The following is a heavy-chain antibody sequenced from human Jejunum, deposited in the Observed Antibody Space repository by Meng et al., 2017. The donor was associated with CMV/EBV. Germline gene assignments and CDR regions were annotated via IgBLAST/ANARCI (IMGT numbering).Heavy chain of an antibody. V-gene: IGHV3-53*01. J-gene: IGHJ4*02. CDR2: IDTDGKT. CDR1: GFIVSRHY. D-gene: IGHD3-3*01. Sequence: EVQLVEAGGGLFQPGGSLRLSCAASGFIVSRHYMSWVRQAPGKGLEWVSVIDTDGKTYYADSVKGRFAISRDNSKNTLYLQMSSLRVEDTAVYSCADIGVGDQGFWGQGTLVTVSS. CDR3: ADIGVGDQGF.